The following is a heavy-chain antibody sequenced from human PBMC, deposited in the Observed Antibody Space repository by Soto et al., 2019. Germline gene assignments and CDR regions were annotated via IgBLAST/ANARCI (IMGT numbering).Heavy chain of an antibody. CDR2: ISAYNGNT. J-gene: IGHJ6*02. Sequence: ASVKVSCKASGYTFASYGSRWVRQAPGQGLEWMGWISAYNGNTNYAQKLQGRVTMTTDTSTSTAYMELRSLRSDDTAVYYCASITGTIGIDYYYYGMDVWGQGTTLTVSS. D-gene: IGHD1-7*01. CDR1: GYTFASYG. CDR3: ASITGTIGIDYYYYGMDV. V-gene: IGHV1-18*01.